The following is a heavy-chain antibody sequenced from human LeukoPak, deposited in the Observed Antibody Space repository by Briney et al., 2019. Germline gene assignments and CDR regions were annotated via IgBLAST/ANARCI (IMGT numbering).Heavy chain of an antibody. CDR1: GGSISSSSYY. Sequence: SETLSLTCTVSGGSISSSSYYWGWIRQPPGKGLEWIGSIYYSGSPYYNPSLKSRVTISVDTSKNQFSLKLSSVTAADTAVYYCASGYCSSTSCYTGMVDYWGQGTLVTVSS. CDR3: ASGYCSSTSCYTGMVDY. V-gene: IGHV4-39*07. D-gene: IGHD2-2*02. J-gene: IGHJ4*02. CDR2: IYYSGSP.